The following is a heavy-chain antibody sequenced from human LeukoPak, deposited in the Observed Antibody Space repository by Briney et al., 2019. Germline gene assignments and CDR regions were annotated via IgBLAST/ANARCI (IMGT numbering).Heavy chain of an antibody. CDR3: ARDGRIYYYDSSGYYSVSYMDV. J-gene: IGHJ6*03. Sequence: ASVKVSRKASGYTLTDYYLHWVRQAPGQGLKWMGWINPNSGATHYAQSFQARVTMTRDTSIAPSYMELSRLRSDDTAVYYCARDGRIYYYDSSGYYSVSYMDVWGKGTTVTVSS. CDR2: INPNSGAT. CDR1: GYTLTDYY. V-gene: IGHV1-2*02. D-gene: IGHD3-22*01.